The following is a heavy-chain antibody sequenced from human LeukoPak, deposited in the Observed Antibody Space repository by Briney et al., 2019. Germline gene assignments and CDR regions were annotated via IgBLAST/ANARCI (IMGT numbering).Heavy chain of an antibody. CDR2: ISSSGDTI. D-gene: IGHD2/OR15-2a*01. J-gene: IGHJ2*01. CDR1: GFIFSGYE. CDR3: ARDSEKYYISWYFDL. V-gene: IGHV3-48*03. Sequence: PGGSLRLSCAASGFIFSGYEMNWVRQAPGKGLEWISFISSSGDTIYYADSVEGRFTVSRDNAKNSLYLQVNSLRAEDTAVYYCARDSEKYYISWYFDLWGRGTLVTVSS.